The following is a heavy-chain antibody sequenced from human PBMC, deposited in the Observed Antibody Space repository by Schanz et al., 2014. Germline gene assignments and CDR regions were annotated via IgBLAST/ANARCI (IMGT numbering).Heavy chain of an antibody. Sequence: DVQLLESGGGLVQPGGSLRLSCAASGFTFNSYAMTWVRQAPGKGLEWVSSIRHSGGSKYYADSVKGRFTISRDNSENTLYLQMNSLSADDTAVFYCAKGMGYCSGGTCYDYYYYGLDVWGQGTTVTVSS. CDR1: GFTFNSYA. J-gene: IGHJ6*02. CDR2: IRHSGGSK. D-gene: IGHD2-15*01. V-gene: IGHV3-23*01. CDR3: AKGMGYCSGGTCYDYYYYGLDV.